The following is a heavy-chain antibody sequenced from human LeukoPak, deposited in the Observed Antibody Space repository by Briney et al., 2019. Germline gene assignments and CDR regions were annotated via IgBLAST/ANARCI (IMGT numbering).Heavy chain of an antibody. D-gene: IGHD2-2*01. CDR2: IKQDGSDK. CDR1: GYTFSTYW. Sequence: GGSLRLSCAASGYTFSTYWMSWVRQAPGKGLEWVANIKQDGSDKFYVDSVKGRFTISRDNAKNSMYLQMNSLRAEDTAIYYCARVLPVASRDYWGQGTLVTVSS. CDR3: ARVLPVASRDY. V-gene: IGHV3-7*01. J-gene: IGHJ4*02.